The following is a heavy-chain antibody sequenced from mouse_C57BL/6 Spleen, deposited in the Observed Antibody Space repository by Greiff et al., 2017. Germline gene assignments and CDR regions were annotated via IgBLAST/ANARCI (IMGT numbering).Heavy chain of an antibody. CDR2: ISSGSSTI. V-gene: IGHV5-17*01. Sequence: EVQLQESGGGLVKPGGSLKLSCAASGFTFSDYGMHWVRQAPEKGLEWVAYISSGSSTIYYADTVKGRFTISRDNAKNTLFLQITSLRSEDTAMYYCARLYYYGSSYWYFDVWGTGTTVTVSA. CDR1: GFTFSDYG. J-gene: IGHJ1*03. CDR3: ARLYYYGSSYWYFDV. D-gene: IGHD1-1*01.